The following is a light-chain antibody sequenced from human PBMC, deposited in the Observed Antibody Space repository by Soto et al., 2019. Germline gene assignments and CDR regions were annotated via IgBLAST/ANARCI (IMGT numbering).Light chain of an antibody. J-gene: IGLJ1*01. Sequence: QSALAQPVSVSGSPGQSITISCTGTSSDVGSYNSVSWYQQYPGKAPTLLIHDVSNRPSGVSNRFSGSKSGSTASLTISGLQGEDEADYYCSSFTSSSSYVFGSGTKLTVL. CDR2: DVS. CDR1: SSDVGSYNS. CDR3: SSFTSSSSYV. V-gene: IGLV2-14*03.